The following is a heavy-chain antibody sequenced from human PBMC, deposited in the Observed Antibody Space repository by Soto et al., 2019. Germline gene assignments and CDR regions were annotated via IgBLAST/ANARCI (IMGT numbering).Heavy chain of an antibody. CDR3: AGNTNQLLHSSYYAMDV. CDR2: IYSGGST. CDR1: GFTVTSNY. V-gene: IGHV3-53*01. D-gene: IGHD2-2*01. Sequence: GGSLRLSCAASGFTVTSNYMSWVRQAPGKGLEWVSVIYSGGSTYYADSVKGRFTISRDNSKNTLYLQMNSLRAEDTAVYYCAGNTNQLLHSSYYAMDVWGQGTTVTVSS. J-gene: IGHJ6*02.